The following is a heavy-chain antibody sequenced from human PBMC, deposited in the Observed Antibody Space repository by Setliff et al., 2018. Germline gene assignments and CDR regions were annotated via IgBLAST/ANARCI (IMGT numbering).Heavy chain of an antibody. D-gene: IGHD1-1*01. V-gene: IGHV3-23*01. Sequence: GGSLRLSCAASGLIFRNYAMSWVRQAPGRGLEWVSGISGSGRNTDYADSVKGRFTISRDNSINTVFLQMDSLRAEDTAIYYCARDQARWLVAAGTFDYWGQGVLVTVSS. CDR2: ISGSGRNT. J-gene: IGHJ4*02. CDR1: GLIFRNYA. CDR3: ARDQARWLVAAGTFDY.